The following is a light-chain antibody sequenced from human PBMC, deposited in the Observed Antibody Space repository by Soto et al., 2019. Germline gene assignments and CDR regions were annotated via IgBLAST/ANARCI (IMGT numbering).Light chain of an antibody. V-gene: IGLV1-40*01. CDR2: GNS. J-gene: IGLJ1*01. CDR3: QSYDSSLSALYV. Sequence: QSVLTQPPSVSGAPGQRVTISCTGSSSNIGAGYDVHWYQQLPGTAPKLLIYGNSNRPSGVPDRFSGSKSGTPASLAITGLQAEDEADYYCQSYDSSLSALYVFGPGTKVTV. CDR1: SSNIGAGYD.